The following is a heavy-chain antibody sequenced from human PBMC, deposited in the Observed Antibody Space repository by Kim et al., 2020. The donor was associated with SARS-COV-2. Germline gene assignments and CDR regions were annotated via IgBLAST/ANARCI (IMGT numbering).Heavy chain of an antibody. CDR1: GYTFTSYA. J-gene: IGHJ6*02. V-gene: IGHV7-4-1*02. CDR2: INTNTGNP. CDR3: ARGAAAGYYYYYGMDV. Sequence: ASVKVSCKASGYTFTSYAMNWVRQAPGQGLEWMGWINTNTGNPTYAQGFTRRFVFSLDTSVSTAYLQISSLKAEDTAVYYCARGAAAGYYYYYGMDVWGQGTTVTVSS. D-gene: IGHD6-13*01.